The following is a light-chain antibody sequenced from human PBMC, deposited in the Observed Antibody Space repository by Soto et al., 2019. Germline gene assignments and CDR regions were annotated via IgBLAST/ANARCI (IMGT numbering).Light chain of an antibody. CDR3: QSYDSSLSAAV. J-gene: IGLJ7*01. Sequence: QSVLTQPPSVSGAPXXXVTISCXXXXXNIGAGYDVHWYQQLPGTAPKLLIYGNSNRPSGVPDRFSGSKSGTSASLAITGLQAEDEADYYCQSYDSSLSAAVFGGGTQLTVL. CDR2: GNS. CDR1: XXNIGAGYD. V-gene: IGLV1-40*01.